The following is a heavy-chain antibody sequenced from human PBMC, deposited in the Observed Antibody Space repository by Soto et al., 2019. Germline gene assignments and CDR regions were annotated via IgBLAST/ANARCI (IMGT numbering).Heavy chain of an antibody. D-gene: IGHD5-18*01. V-gene: IGHV4-34*01. J-gene: IGHJ4*02. CDR1: GGSFSGYY. Sequence: SETLSLTCAVYGGSFSGYYWSWIRQPPGKGLEWIGEINHSGSTNYNPSLKSRVTISVDTSKNQFSLKLSSVTAADTAVYYCARARSRYSSTRIDYWGQGTLVTVSS. CDR3: ARARSRYSSTRIDY. CDR2: INHSGST.